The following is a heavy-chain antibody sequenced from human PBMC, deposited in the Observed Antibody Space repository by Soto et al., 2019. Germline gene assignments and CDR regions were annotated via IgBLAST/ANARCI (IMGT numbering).Heavy chain of an antibody. CDR1: GLTFTNYA. D-gene: IGHD6-19*01. V-gene: IGHV3-23*01. Sequence: EVPLLESGGGLAQPGGSLRLSCAVSGLTFTNYAMGWVRQAPGKGLEWVSGISGNVGSTTHYADSVKGRFTISRDNSKNILFLQMNSLRAEDTAVYYCAKHRGFVAGPFDSWGQGTLVIVSS. CDR3: AKHRGFVAGPFDS. J-gene: IGHJ4*02. CDR2: ISGNVGSTT.